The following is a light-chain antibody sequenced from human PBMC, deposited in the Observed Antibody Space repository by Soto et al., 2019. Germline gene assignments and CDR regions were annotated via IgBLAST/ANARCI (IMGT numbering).Light chain of an antibody. J-gene: IGKJ4*01. V-gene: IGKV3D-15*01. CDR1: QSVDSK. CDR2: DAS. CDR3: QQYYAWNT. Sequence: EIVKTQSPATLSVSPGERAIFSCRASQSVDSKLAWYQQKLGQAPRLLIYDASTRATGIPARFSGSGSGTEFTLTISSLQSEDFAIYYCQQYYAWNTFGGGTKV.